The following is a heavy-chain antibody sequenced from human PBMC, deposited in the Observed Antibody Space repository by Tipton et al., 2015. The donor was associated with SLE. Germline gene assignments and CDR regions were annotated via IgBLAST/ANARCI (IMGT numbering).Heavy chain of an antibody. Sequence: TLSLTCIVSGGSISSYYWSWIRLPPGKGLEWIGYIYYSGGANYNPSLKSRVTISVDTSKNQFSLKLSSVTAEDTAVYYCARDFEELGGDYFDYWGQGTLATVSS. J-gene: IGHJ4*02. V-gene: IGHV4-59*12. CDR2: IYYSGGA. D-gene: IGHD3-9*01. CDR1: GGSISSYY. CDR3: ARDFEELGGDYFDY.